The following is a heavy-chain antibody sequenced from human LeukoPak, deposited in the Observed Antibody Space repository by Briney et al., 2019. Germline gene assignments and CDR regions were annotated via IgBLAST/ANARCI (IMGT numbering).Heavy chain of an antibody. D-gene: IGHD2-15*01. Sequence: HPGGSLRLSCAASGFTFSSYDMHWVRQATGKGLGWVSAIGTAGDTYYPGSVKGRFTISRENAKNSLYLQMNSLRAGDTAVYYCARYCSGGSCYSNGMDVWGQGTTATVSS. CDR3: ARYCSGGSCYSNGMDV. CDR2: IGTAGDT. J-gene: IGHJ6*02. V-gene: IGHV3-13*01. CDR1: GFTFSSYD.